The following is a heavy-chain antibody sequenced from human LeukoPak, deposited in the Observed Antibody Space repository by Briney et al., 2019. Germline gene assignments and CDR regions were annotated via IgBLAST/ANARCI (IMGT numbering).Heavy chain of an antibody. CDR1: GGSISSSSYY. CDR2: IYYSGST. J-gene: IGHJ5*02. V-gene: IGHV4-39*01. CDR3: ASREWLLYLNWFDP. D-gene: IGHD3-3*01. Sequence: SETLSLTCTVSGGSISSSSYYWGWIRQPPGKGLEWIGSIYYSGSTYYNPSLKSRVTISVDTSKNQFSLKLSSVTAADTAVYYCASREWLLYLNWFDPWGQGTLVTVSS.